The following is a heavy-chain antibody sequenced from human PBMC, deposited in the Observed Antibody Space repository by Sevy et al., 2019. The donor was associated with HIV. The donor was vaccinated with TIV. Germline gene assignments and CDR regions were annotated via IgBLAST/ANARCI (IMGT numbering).Heavy chain of an antibody. Sequence: GGSLRLSCAASGFTLSNYWMSWVRQAPGKRLEWVANIKQGGSDKYYVDSVKGRFTISRDNAKNSLYLQMNSLRAGDTAVYYCARDLYSGSYYENYWGQGTLVTVSS. J-gene: IGHJ4*02. CDR3: ARDLYSGSYYENY. CDR1: GFTLSNYW. V-gene: IGHV3-7*01. CDR2: IKQGGSDK. D-gene: IGHD1-26*01.